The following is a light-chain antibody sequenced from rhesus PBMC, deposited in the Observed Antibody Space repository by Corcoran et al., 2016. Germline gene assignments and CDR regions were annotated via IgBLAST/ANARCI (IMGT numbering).Light chain of an antibody. J-gene: IGKJ1*01. V-gene: IGKV1-19*01. CDR3: HQYTDLPWT. Sequence: DIQMIQSPSSLSASVGDKVTITCHASQVISSWLAWYQQKPEKAPKPLFYAVSSLQTGVPSRFSGIGSGTDYSLPISSLQPEDFVTYYSHQYTDLPWTFGPGTKVDIK. CDR2: AVS. CDR1: QVISSW.